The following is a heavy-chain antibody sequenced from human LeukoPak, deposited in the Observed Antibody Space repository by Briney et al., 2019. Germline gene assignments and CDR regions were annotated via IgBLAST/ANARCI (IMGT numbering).Heavy chain of an antibody. J-gene: IGHJ4*02. V-gene: IGHV1-2*02. CDR2: INPNSGGT. D-gene: IGHD5-12*01. CDR3: ARGRFSGYGAD. Sequence: GASVKVSCKACGYTFTCYYMDWVGQAPGQGRELMGWINPNSGGTNFAQQFKGTVTMTRNTSIRPAYMELSSLTSDDTAVYYCARGRFSGYGADWGQGTLVTVSS. CDR1: GYTFTCYY.